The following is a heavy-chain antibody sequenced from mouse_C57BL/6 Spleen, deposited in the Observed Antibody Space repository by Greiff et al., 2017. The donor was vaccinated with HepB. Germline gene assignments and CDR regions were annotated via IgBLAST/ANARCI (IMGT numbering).Heavy chain of an antibody. Sequence: VKLMESGAELVRPGASVTLSCKASGYTFTDYEMHWVKQTPVHGLEWIGAIDPETGGTAYNQKFKGKAILTADKSSSTAYMELRSLTSEDSAVYYCTRWGYYGSSYYFDYWGQGTTLTVSS. J-gene: IGHJ2*01. CDR3: TRWGYYGSSYYFDY. CDR2: IDPETGGT. V-gene: IGHV1-15*01. D-gene: IGHD1-1*01. CDR1: GYTFTDYE.